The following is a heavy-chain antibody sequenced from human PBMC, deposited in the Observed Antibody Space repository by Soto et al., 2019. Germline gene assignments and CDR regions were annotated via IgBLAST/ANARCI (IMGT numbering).Heavy chain of an antibody. CDR2: IGTAGDT. D-gene: IGHD2-15*01. V-gene: IGHV3-13*01. CDR3: ARGQPSAYCSGGSCYGGVDY. J-gene: IGHJ4*02. CDR1: GFTFSSYD. Sequence: EVQLVESGGGLVQPGGSLRLSCAASGFTFSSYDMHWVRQATGKGLEWVSAIGTAGDTYYPGSVKGRFTISRENAKNSLSLQMNSLRAGDTAVFYCARGQPSAYCSGGSCYGGVDYWGQGTLVTVSS.